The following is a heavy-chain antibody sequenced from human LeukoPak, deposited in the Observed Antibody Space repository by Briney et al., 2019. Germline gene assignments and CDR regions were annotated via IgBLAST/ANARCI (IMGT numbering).Heavy chain of an antibody. V-gene: IGHV4-59*01. J-gene: IGHJ3*02. CDR3: ASGYCGGACQLGGVDM. CDR2: IYYSGST. D-gene: IGHD2-21*02. CDR1: GGSISSYY. Sequence: SETLSLTCTVSGGSISSYYWSWIRQSPTKGLEWIGYIYYSGSTKYNPSLKSRVTISLDTSGNQFSLKLSSVTAADTAVYYCASGYCGGACQLGGVDMWGQGTMVTVSS.